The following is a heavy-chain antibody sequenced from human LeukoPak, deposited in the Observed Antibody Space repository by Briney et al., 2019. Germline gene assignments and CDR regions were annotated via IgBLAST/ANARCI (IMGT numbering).Heavy chain of an antibody. CDR1: GFTFSSYS. D-gene: IGHD3-3*01. J-gene: IGHJ6*03. Sequence: GGSLRLSCAASGFTFSSYSMNWVRQAPGKGLEWVSSISSSSSYIYYADSVKGRFTISRDNAKNSLYLQINGLRAEDTAVYYCERPSEFDDFWSGYYKEYYYYYYMDVWGKGTTVTVSS. CDR2: ISSSSSYI. CDR3: ERPSEFDDFWSGYYKEYYYYYYMDV. V-gene: IGHV3-21*01.